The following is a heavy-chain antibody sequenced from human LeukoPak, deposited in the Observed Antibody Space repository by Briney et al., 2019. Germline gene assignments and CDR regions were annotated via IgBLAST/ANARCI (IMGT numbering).Heavy chain of an antibody. CDR1: GGTFSSYA. V-gene: IGHV1-69*13. CDR3: ARNYYGSGSYDTFSSYYGMDV. Sequence: ASVKVSCKASGGTFSSYAISWVRQAPGQGLEWMGGIIPIFGTANYARKFQGRVTITADESTSTAYMELSSLRSEDTAVYYCARNYYGSGSYDTFSSYYGMDVWGKGTTVTVSS. CDR2: IIPIFGTA. J-gene: IGHJ6*04. D-gene: IGHD3-10*01.